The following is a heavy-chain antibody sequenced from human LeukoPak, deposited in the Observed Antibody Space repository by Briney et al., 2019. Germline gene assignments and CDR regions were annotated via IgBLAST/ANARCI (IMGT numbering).Heavy chain of an antibody. J-gene: IGHJ4*02. CDR3: ARAPYYYDSGGYWSKPRYFDY. CDR1: GGDITTSIRSIGSYY. Sequence: SETLSLTCSVSGGDITTSIRSIGSYYWSWLRQPPGEGLEWISYIYDSGSANYNPSLKSQVTISVDMPKNHFSLKLTSVTAADTAIYYCARAPYYYDSGGYWSKPRYFDYWGQGIPVTVSS. D-gene: IGHD3-22*01. V-gene: IGHV4-61*03. CDR2: IYDSGSA.